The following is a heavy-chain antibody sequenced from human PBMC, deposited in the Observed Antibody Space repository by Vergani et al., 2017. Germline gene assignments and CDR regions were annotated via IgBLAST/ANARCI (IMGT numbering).Heavy chain of an antibody. V-gene: IGHV3-43*01. Sequence: VQLVESGGVVVQPGGSLRLSCAASGFTFDDYTMHWVRQAPGKGLEWVSLISWDGGSTYYADSVKGRFTISRDNSKNSLYLQMNSLRTEDTAVYYCARDRVDIVATTTYYYYYYVMDVWGQGTTVTVSS. CDR1: GFTFDDYT. CDR3: ARDRVDIVATTTYYYYYYVMDV. D-gene: IGHD5-12*01. CDR2: ISWDGGST. J-gene: IGHJ6*02.